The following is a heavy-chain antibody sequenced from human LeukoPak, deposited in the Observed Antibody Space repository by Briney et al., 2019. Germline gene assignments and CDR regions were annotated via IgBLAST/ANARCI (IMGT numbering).Heavy chain of an antibody. V-gene: IGHV3-23*01. CDR1: GFTFSSYA. CDR3: AKGEGGSCSTSSCSTYFDY. Sequence: GGSLRLSCAASGFTFSSYAMNWVRQAPGKGLEWVSAMSGGGESPYNEDSVKGRFFHSRDNSKNTLYLQMNSLRAEDTAVYYCAKGEGGSCSTSSCSTYFDYWGQGVLVTVSS. J-gene: IGHJ4*02. CDR2: MSGGGESP. D-gene: IGHD2-15*01.